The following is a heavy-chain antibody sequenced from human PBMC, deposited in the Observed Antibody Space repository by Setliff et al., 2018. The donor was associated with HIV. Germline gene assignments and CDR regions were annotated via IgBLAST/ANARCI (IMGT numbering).Heavy chain of an antibody. J-gene: IGHJ4*02. V-gene: IGHV3-7*01. CDR3: ETQTGFYNSHWYDY. CDR1: GLPFYNYW. Sequence: PGGSLTLSCVASGLPFYNYWMTWLRRAPGRGLEWVAKIKQDGSDRHYIESVKGRFTIFRDNAKNSVFLQMNSLRAEDTGVYYCETQTGFYNSHWYDYWGQGTMVTVSS. CDR2: IKQDGSDR. D-gene: IGHD6-13*01.